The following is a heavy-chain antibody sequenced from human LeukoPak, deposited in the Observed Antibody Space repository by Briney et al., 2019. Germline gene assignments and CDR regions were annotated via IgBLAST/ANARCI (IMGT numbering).Heavy chain of an antibody. Sequence: PSETLSLTCAVYGGSFSGYYWNWIRQPPGKGLEWIGEINHSGSTNYNPSLKSRVTISVDTSKNQFSLKLSSVTAADTAVYYCARGRGGNLDPWGQGTLVTVSS. V-gene: IGHV4-34*01. CDR1: GGSFSGYY. CDR3: ARGRGGNLDP. CDR2: INHSGST. D-gene: IGHD3-10*01. J-gene: IGHJ5*02.